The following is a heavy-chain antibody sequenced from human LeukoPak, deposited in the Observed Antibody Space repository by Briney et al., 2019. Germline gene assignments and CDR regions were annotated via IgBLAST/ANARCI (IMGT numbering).Heavy chain of an antibody. V-gene: IGHV3-33*01. CDR1: GFTFSSYG. J-gene: IGHJ3*02. D-gene: IGHD3-22*01. CDR2: IWYDGSNK. Sequence: SGGSLRLSCAASGFTFSSYGMHWVRQAPGKGLEWVAVIWYDGSNKYYADSVKGRFTISRDNSKNTLYLQMNSLRAEDTAVYYCARDYRTMIVHAFDIWGQGTMVTVSS. CDR3: ARDYRTMIVHAFDI.